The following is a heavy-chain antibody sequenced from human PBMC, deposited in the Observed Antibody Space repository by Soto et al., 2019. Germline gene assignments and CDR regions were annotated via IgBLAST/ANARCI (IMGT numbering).Heavy chain of an antibody. Sequence: QVQLQQWGAGPLRPLGTLSLTCGVPGGSFSGYYWAWIRQSPGKGLEWIGKINDCGSINYNPSLKSRVSSSVDTSKNHYALNLRSVTAADTAVYYCARESHDILTGPPWVCYFDLCGRGTVVTVSS. CDR1: GGSFSGYY. CDR2: INDCGSI. V-gene: IGHV4-34*01. J-gene: IGHJ2*01. CDR3: ARESHDILTGPPWVCYFDL. D-gene: IGHD3-9*01.